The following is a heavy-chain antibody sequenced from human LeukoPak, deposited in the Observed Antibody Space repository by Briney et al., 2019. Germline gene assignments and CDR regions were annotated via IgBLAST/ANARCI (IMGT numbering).Heavy chain of an antibody. CDR1: GFTFSTYC. Sequence: GGSLRLSCAASGFTFSTYCMHWVRQAPGKGPMWVSRICPDGAVTNYADSVRARFIISRDNARNTVYLQMNSLRVEDTAVYYRVRDFRSADYWGQGTPVTVSS. V-gene: IGHV3-74*01. CDR2: ICPDGAVT. J-gene: IGHJ4*02. CDR3: VRDFRSADY.